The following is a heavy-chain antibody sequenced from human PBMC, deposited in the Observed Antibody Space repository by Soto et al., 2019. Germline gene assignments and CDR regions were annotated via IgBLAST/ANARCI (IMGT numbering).Heavy chain of an antibody. CDR3: AKGEVRGIIPSYFDY. CDR1: GFTFRWFG. Sequence: GGSLRLSCAGSGFTFRWFGMNWVRQAPGKGLEWVARISNDGSNEYYVDSVKGRFTISRDNSKNTLYLQMDSLRAEDTAVYYCAKGEVRGIIPSYFDYWGLGTLVTGSS. J-gene: IGHJ4*02. D-gene: IGHD3-10*01. V-gene: IGHV3-30*18. CDR2: ISNDGSNE.